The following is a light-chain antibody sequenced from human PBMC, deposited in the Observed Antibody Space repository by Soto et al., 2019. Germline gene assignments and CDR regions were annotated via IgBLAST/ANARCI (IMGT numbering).Light chain of an antibody. CDR2: VTF. CDR3: QQRSDWPWT. J-gene: IGKJ1*01. CDR1: QNIAKY. Sequence: EIVLTQSPVTLSLSPGERVTLSCRASQNIAKYLAWYQQRPGQAPRLLFYVTFNRATGIPPRFSGSGSGTDFTLTISSLEPEDFAVYYCQQRSDWPWTFGQGTKVEVK. V-gene: IGKV3-11*01.